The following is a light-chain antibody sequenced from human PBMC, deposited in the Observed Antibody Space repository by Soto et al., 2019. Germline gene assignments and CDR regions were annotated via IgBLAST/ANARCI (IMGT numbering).Light chain of an antibody. V-gene: IGLV2-23*01. CDR3: CSYAGSSISVV. CDR2: EGS. CDR1: SSDVGSYNL. Sequence: QSALTQPASVSASPGQSITISCTGTSSDVGSYNLVSWYQHPPDKAPKLMIYEGSKRPSGVSNRFSGSKSGNTAYLTISGLQADDEADYYCCSYAGSSISVVFVGGTKLTVL. J-gene: IGLJ2*01.